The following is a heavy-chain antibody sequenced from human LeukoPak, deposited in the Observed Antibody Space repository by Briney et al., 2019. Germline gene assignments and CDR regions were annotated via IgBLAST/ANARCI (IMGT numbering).Heavy chain of an antibody. Sequence: QPGGSLRLSCAASRFTFSSYGMHWIRQAPGKGLEWVAFIRYDGSNKYYADSVKGRFTISRDNSKNTLYLQMNSLRAEDTAVYYCARDTRFGELLPDYWGQGTLVTVSS. CDR2: IRYDGSNK. CDR1: RFTFSSYG. D-gene: IGHD3-10*01. CDR3: ARDTRFGELLPDY. V-gene: IGHV3-30*02. J-gene: IGHJ4*02.